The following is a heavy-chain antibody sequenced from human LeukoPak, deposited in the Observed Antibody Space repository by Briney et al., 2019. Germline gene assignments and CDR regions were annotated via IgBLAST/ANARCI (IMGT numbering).Heavy chain of an antibody. D-gene: IGHD2-2*01. V-gene: IGHV1-46*01. CDR2: INPSGGST. CDR1: GYTFTSYY. J-gene: IGHJ3*02. Sequence: ASVKVSCKASGYTFTSYYMHWVRQAPGQGLEWMGIINPSGGSTSYAQKFQGRVTMTRDTSTSTAYMELSSLRSEDTAVYYCARGGHLGYCSSTSCYYDAFDIWGQGTMVTVSS. CDR3: ARGGHLGYCSSTSCYYDAFDI.